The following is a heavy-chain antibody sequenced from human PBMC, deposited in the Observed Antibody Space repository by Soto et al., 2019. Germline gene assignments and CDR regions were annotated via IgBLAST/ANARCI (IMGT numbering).Heavy chain of an antibody. CDR3: ARAYEGDYFDY. CDR1: GFTFSSYA. Sequence: QVQLVESGGGVVQPGRSLRLSCAASGFTFSSYAMHWVRQAPGKGLEWVAVISYDGSNKYYADSVKGRFTISRDNSKNTLELQMNRLRAEDTAVYYCARAYEGDYFDYWGQGTLVTVSS. D-gene: IGHD3-16*01. V-gene: IGHV3-30-3*01. J-gene: IGHJ4*02. CDR2: ISYDGSNK.